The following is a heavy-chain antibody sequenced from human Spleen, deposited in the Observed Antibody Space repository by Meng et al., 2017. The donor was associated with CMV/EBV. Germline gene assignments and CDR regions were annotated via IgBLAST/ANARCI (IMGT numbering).Heavy chain of an antibody. Sequence: SETLSLTCSVSGGSISSYYWSWIRQPPGKGLEWIGYIYYNGNTIYNPSLKSRVTISVDTSNNQFSLKLSSVTAADTAVYYCARVYCSTTSCYVFDIWGQGTMVTVSS. V-gene: IGHV4-59*01. CDR2: IYYNGNT. D-gene: IGHD2-2*01. CDR1: GGSISSYY. J-gene: IGHJ3*02. CDR3: ARVYCSTTSCYVFDI.